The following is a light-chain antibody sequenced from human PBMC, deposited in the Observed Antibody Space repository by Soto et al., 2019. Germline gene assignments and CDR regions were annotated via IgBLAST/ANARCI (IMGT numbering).Light chain of an antibody. CDR3: QQYGSSPQIT. CDR2: GAS. Sequence: EIVLTQSPGTLSLSPGERATLSCRASQSVSSSYLAWYQQKPGQAPRLLIYGASSRATGIPDRFSGSGSGTDFTLTISRLEPEDFAVYYCQQYGSSPQITFGRGPRLEIK. V-gene: IGKV3-20*01. J-gene: IGKJ5*01. CDR1: QSVSSSY.